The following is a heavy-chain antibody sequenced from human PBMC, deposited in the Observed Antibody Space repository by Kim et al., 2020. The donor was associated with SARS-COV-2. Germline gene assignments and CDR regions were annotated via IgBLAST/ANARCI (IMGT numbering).Heavy chain of an antibody. CDR3: ARDWGGGYCSGGSCYSVWPRFDY. Sequence: ASVKVSCKASGYTFTSYGISWVRQAPGQGLEWMGWISAYNGNTNYAQKLQGRVTMTTDTSPSTAYMELRSLRSDDTAVYYCARDWGGGYCSGGSCYSVWPRFDYWGQGTLVTVSS. V-gene: IGHV1-18*01. J-gene: IGHJ4*02. D-gene: IGHD2-15*01. CDR2: ISAYNGNT. CDR1: GYTFTSYG.